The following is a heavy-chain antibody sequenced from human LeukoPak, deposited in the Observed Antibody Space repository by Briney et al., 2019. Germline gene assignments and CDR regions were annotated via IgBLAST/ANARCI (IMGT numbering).Heavy chain of an antibody. Sequence: ASVKVSCKVSGYTLTELSMHWVRQAPGKGLEWMGGFDPEDGETIYAQKFQGRVTITRDTSASTAYMELSSLRSEDTAVYYCARDYTPAAMFYYYYGMDVWGQGTTVTVSS. CDR1: GYTLTELS. CDR3: ARDYTPAAMFYYYYGMDV. D-gene: IGHD2-2*01. CDR2: FDPEDGET. J-gene: IGHJ6*02. V-gene: IGHV1-24*01.